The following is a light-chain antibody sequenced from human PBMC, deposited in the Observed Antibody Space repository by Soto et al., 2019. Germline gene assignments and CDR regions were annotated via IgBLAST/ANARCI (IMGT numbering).Light chain of an antibody. CDR2: DAS. Sequence: DIQLTQSPSTLSASVGDRVTITCRASQSISNWLAWYQQKPGEAPKVLIYDASSLQSGVPSRFSGSGSGTEFTLTISSLQPDDFATYYCQQYYVSCTFGQGTKVDIK. J-gene: IGKJ2*02. CDR1: QSISNW. V-gene: IGKV1-5*01. CDR3: QQYYVSCT.